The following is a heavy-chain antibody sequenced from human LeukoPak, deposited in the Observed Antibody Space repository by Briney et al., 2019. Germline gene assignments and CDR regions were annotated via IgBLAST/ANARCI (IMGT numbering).Heavy chain of an antibody. CDR1: GYSSTSYL. Sequence: GESLRISSKGSGYSSTSYLISWVRQMPGKGLEWMGRIDPSDSYTNYSPSFQGHVTISADKSISTAYRQWRSLKAPAPAMSSCASHTLAVAGGEADFDSWGQGTLVTVSS. CDR2: IDPSDSYT. D-gene: IGHD6-19*01. V-gene: IGHV5-10-1*01. CDR3: ASHTLAVAGGEADFDS. J-gene: IGHJ4*02.